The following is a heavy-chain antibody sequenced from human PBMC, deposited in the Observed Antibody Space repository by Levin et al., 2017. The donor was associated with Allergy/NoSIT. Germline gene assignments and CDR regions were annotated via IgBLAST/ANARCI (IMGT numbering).Heavy chain of an antibody. Sequence: GGSLRLSCAASGFTFSDYYMSWIRQAPGKGLEWVSYISSSGSTIYYADSVKGRFTISRDNAKNSLYLQMNSLRAEDTAVYYCARDDSITMIVVGHDAFDIWGQGTMVTVSS. V-gene: IGHV3-11*01. CDR1: GFTFSDYY. CDR2: ISSSGSTI. J-gene: IGHJ3*02. D-gene: IGHD3-22*01. CDR3: ARDDSITMIVVGHDAFDI.